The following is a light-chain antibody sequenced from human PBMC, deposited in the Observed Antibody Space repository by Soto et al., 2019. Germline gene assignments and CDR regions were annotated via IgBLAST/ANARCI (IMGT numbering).Light chain of an antibody. Sequence: QSALTQPASVSGSPGQSITISCTGTSSDVGGYNYVSWYQQHPGKAPKLMIYEVSNRPSGVSNRFSGSKSGNTASLTISGLQAEDAADYYCCSYTSRSTRVFGGGTKLTVL. CDR2: EVS. J-gene: IGLJ2*01. CDR1: SSDVGGYNY. V-gene: IGLV2-14*01. CDR3: CSYTSRSTRV.